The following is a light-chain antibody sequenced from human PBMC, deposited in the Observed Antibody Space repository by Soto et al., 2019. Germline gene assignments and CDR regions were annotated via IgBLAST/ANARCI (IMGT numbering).Light chain of an antibody. V-gene: IGKV3-15*01. CDR1: ERISNN. J-gene: IGKJ1*01. Sequence: VLTQSPVTLSVSPGESPTLSCRASERISNNVAWYQQRPGRAPRILIYGASTRATGIPARFSGGGSGTEFTLTISSLQSEDVAVNYCQQYSIWRTFGQGTKVDIK. CDR3: QQYSIWRT. CDR2: GAS.